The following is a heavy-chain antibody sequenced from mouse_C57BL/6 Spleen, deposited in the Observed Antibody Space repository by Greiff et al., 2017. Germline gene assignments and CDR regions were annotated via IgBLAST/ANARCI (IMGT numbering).Heavy chain of an antibody. D-gene: IGHD2-4*01. Sequence: QVHVKQPGAELVRPGSSVKLSCKASGYTFTSYWMDWVKQRPGQGLEWIGNIYPSDSETHYNQKFKDKATLTVDKSSSTAYMQLSSLTSEDSAVYYCARSGDYDRGYDYWGQGTSVTVSS. CDR3: ARSGDYDRGYDY. CDR1: GYTFTSYW. CDR2: IYPSDSET. V-gene: IGHV1-61*01. J-gene: IGHJ4*01.